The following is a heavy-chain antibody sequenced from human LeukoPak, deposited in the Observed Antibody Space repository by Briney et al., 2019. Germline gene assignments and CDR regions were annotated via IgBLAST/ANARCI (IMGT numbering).Heavy chain of an antibody. J-gene: IGHJ6*02. D-gene: IGHD4-23*01. CDR2: ISPDSTYI. CDR1: GFSFNTYS. CDR3: ARHEPVVTLSSYYYGMDV. Sequence: GGSLRLSCAASGFSFNTYSMNWVRQAPGKGLEWVSVISPDSTYIFYADSVRGRFTISRGNAKNSLYLQMNSLRAEDMAVYYCARHEPVVTLSSYYYGMDVWGQGTTVTVSS. V-gene: IGHV3-21*01.